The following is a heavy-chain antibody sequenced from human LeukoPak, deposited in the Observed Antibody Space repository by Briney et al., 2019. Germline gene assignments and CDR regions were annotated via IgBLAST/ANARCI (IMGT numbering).Heavy chain of an antibody. Sequence: ASVKVSCKASGYTFTSYYMHWVRRAPGQGLEWMGIINPSGGSTSYAQKFQGRVTMTRDTSTSTVYMELSSLRSEDTAVYYCASNTIFGVVINYYYYMDVWGKGTTVTVSS. J-gene: IGHJ6*03. D-gene: IGHD3-3*01. CDR2: INPSGGST. CDR3: ASNTIFGVVINYYYYMDV. CDR1: GYTFTSYY. V-gene: IGHV1-46*01.